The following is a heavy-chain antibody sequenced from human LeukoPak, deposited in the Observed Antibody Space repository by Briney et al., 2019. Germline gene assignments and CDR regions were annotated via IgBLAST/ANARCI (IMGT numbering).Heavy chain of an antibody. CDR1: GGSISGSSYY. Sequence: SETLSLTCTVSGGSISGSSYYWGWIRQPPGKGLEWIGSIYYSGSTYYNPSLKSRVTISVDTSKNQFSLKLSSVTAADTAVYYCAAQDVNWFDPWGQGTLVTVSS. CDR2: IYYSGST. V-gene: IGHV4-39*07. J-gene: IGHJ5*02. CDR3: AAQDVNWFDP. D-gene: IGHD2-15*01.